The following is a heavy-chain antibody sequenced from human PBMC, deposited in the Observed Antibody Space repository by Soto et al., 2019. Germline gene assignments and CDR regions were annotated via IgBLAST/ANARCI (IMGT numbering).Heavy chain of an antibody. CDR1: GFTFSSYG. CDR2: IWYDGSNK. J-gene: IGHJ4*02. CDR3: ARGKDFWSGYYDLDY. V-gene: IGHV3-33*01. D-gene: IGHD3-3*01. Sequence: SGGGVVQPGRSLRLSCAASGFTFSSYGMHWVRQAPGKGLEWVAVIWYDGSNKYYADSVKGRFTISRDNSKNTLYLQMNSLRAEDTAVYYCARGKDFWSGYYDLDYWGQGTLVTVSS.